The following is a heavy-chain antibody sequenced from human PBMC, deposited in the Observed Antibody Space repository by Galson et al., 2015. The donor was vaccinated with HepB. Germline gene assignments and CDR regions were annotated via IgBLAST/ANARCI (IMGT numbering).Heavy chain of an antibody. D-gene: IGHD3-3*01. Sequence: SVKVSCKASGYTFNKYGISWVRQAPGQGLEWMGWMNTNTGKPTYAPGFAGRFVFSLDTSVTTAYLQISSLETDDTAVYYCARSPLRFLDWLPYYDYYYMDVWGEGTTVTVSS. J-gene: IGHJ6*03. CDR1: GYTFNKYG. CDR3: ARSPLRFLDWLPYYDYYYMDV. V-gene: IGHV7-4-1*02. CDR2: MNTNTGKP.